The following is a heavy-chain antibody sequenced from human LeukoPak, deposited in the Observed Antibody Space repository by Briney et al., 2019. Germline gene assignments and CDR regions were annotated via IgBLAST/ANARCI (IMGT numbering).Heavy chain of an antibody. Sequence: GGSLRLSCAASRFTFSVYAMTWVRQVPGKGLEWVSGISGSAGSTYYADFVKGRFTISRDNSKDMLYLQLNNLRAEDTALYSCARDRIDYFDPWGQGTLVTVSS. CDR3: ARDRIDYFDP. V-gene: IGHV3-23*01. D-gene: IGHD4-11*01. CDR1: RFTFSVYA. J-gene: IGHJ5*02. CDR2: ISGSAGST.